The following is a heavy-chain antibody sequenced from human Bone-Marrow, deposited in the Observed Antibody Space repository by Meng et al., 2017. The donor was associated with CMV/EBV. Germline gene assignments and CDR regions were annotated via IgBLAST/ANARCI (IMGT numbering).Heavy chain of an antibody. CDR1: GYTFTGYY. V-gene: IGHV1-46*01. CDR2: INPSGGST. D-gene: IGHD3-22*01. J-gene: IGHJ6*02. Sequence: ASVKVSCKASGYTFTGYYMHWVRQAPGQGLEWMGIINPSGGSTSYAQKFQGRVTMTRDTSTSPVYMELSSLRSEDTAVYYCARAAITMIVHYGMDVWGQGTTVTVSS. CDR3: ARAAITMIVHYGMDV.